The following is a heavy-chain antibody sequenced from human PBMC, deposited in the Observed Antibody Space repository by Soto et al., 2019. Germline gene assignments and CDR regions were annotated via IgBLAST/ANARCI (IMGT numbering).Heavy chain of an antibody. CDR3: ARVTSMVRGVIDNWFDP. Sequence: QVPLVQSGAEVKKPGSSVTVSCKASGGTFSSYAIHWVRQAPGQGLEWMGGIIPMYGPAKYAQRFQGRVTITADESTTNVYMELTSLTSQDTAVSYCARVTSMVRGVIDNWFDPWGHGTLVTVSS. CDR1: GGTFSSYA. D-gene: IGHD3-10*01. V-gene: IGHV1-69*01. CDR2: IIPMYGPA. J-gene: IGHJ5*02.